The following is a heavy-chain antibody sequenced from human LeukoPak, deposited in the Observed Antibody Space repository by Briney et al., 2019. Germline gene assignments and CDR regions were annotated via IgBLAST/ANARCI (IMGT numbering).Heavy chain of an antibody. CDR1: GFTFSSHG. CDR3: ASRPPMVRTPKTNY. J-gene: IGHJ4*02. D-gene: IGHD3-10*01. V-gene: IGHV3-30*03. CDR2: ISYDGSNK. Sequence: PGGSLRLSCAASGFTFSSHGMHWVRQAPGKGLEWVAVISYDGSNKYYADSVKGRFTISRDNSKNTLYLQMNSLRAEDTAVYYCASRPPMVRTPKTNYWGQGTLVTVSS.